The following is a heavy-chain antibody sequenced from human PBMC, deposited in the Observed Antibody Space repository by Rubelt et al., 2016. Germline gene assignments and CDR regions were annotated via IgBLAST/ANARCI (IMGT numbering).Heavy chain of an antibody. CDR3: AIDLGSDSSSFGAFDI. V-gene: IGHV1-58*02. CDR2: IVVGSGNT. J-gene: IGHJ3*02. Sequence: QMQLVQSGPEVKKPGTSVKVSCKASGFTFTSSAMQWVRQARGQRLAWIGWIVVGSGNTNYAQKFPGRVTITRDMSTSTAYMELSSLRSEDTAVYYCAIDLGSDSSSFGAFDIWGQGTMVTVSS. CDR1: GFTFTSSA. D-gene: IGHD6-13*01.